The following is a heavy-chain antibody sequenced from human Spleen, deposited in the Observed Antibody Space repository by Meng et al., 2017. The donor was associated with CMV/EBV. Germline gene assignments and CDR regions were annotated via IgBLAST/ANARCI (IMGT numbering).Heavy chain of an antibody. CDR2: ISSSGSTI. Sequence: GESLKISCAASGFIFSDYYMSWIRQAPGKGLEWVSYISSSGSTIYYADSVKGRFTISRDNAKNSLYLQMNSLRAEDTAVYYCARDLGVMAADPYYYGMDVWGQGTTVTVSS. V-gene: IGHV3-11*04. CDR3: ARDLGVMAADPYYYGMDV. CDR1: GFIFSDYY. D-gene: IGHD6-13*01. J-gene: IGHJ6*02.